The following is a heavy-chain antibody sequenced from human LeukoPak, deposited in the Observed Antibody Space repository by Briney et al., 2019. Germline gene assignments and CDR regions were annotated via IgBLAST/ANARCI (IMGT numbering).Heavy chain of an antibody. J-gene: IGHJ4*02. CDR1: GFTFSDYY. D-gene: IGHD3/OR15-3a*01. CDR3: GRGQWTSDY. V-gene: IGHV3-11*05. Sequence: GGSLRLSCAASGFTFSDYYMSWIRQAPGKGLEWVSYISSSSSYTKNADAVKGRFTISRDNAKKSVYLQMNSLRAEDTAVYYCGRGQWTSDYWGQGTLVTVSS. CDR2: ISSSSSYT.